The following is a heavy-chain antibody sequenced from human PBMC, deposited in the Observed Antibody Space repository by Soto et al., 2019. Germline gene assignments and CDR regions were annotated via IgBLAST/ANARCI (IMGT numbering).Heavy chain of an antibody. Sequence: PSQTLSLTCAISGDSVSSNSAAWNWIRQSPSRGLEWLGRTYYRSKWYNDYAVSVKSRITINPDTSKNQFSLQLNSVTPEDTAVYYCARGSRLAAAVLYYYYYGMDVWGQGTTVTVSS. CDR1: GDSVSSNSAA. D-gene: IGHD6-13*01. CDR2: TYYRSKWYN. V-gene: IGHV6-1*01. CDR3: ARGSRLAAAVLYYYYYGMDV. J-gene: IGHJ6*02.